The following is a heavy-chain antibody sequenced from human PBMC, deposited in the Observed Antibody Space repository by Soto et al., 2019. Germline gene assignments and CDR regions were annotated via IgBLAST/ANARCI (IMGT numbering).Heavy chain of an antibody. CDR2: IYSGGST. J-gene: IGHJ6*02. CDR1: GFTVSSNY. CDR3: ARDVRYGGNMDYYYGMDV. Sequence: GESLKISCAASGFTVSSNYMSWVRQAPGKGLEWVSVIYSGGSTYYADSVKGRFTISRHNSKNTLYLQMNSLRAEDTAVYYCARDVRYGGNMDYYYGMDVWGQGTTVTVSS. D-gene: IGHD2-15*01. V-gene: IGHV3-53*04.